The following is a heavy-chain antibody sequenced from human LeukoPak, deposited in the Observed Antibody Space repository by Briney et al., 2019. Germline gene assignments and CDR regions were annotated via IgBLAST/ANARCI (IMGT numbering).Heavy chain of an antibody. V-gene: IGHV3-30-3*01. CDR2: ISYDGSNK. J-gene: IGHJ4*02. CDR1: GFTFSSYA. CDR3: ARGPEGFAAADY. Sequence: GGSLRLSCAASGFTFSSYAMHWVRQAPGKGLGWVAVISYDGSNKYYADSVKGRFTIPRDNSKKTLYLQMNSLRAEDTAVYYCARGPEGFAAADYWGQGTLVTVSS. D-gene: IGHD6-25*01.